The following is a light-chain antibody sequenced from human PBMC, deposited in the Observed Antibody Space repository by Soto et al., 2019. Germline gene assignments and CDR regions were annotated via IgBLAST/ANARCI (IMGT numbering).Light chain of an antibody. CDR3: QQHGGTPPIT. Sequence: DIQMTQSPATLSASVGDRVTITCRASQSSSSWLAWYHQKPGKAPKLLIYKASSLESGVPSRFSGSGSGTEFTLTISRLVHEDDAVYYCQQHGGTPPITFGQGTRLEIK. V-gene: IGKV1-5*03. CDR2: KAS. J-gene: IGKJ5*01. CDR1: QSSSSW.